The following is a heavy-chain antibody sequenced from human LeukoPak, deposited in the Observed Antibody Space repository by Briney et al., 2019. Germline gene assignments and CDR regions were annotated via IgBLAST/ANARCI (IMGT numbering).Heavy chain of an antibody. CDR1: GDSITSTNW. D-gene: IGHD6-19*01. V-gene: IGHV4-4*02. J-gene: IGHJ4*02. Sequence: SGTLSLTCAVSGDSITSTNWWTWVRQPPGKGLEWIGEIYHSGSTTYNPSLKSRVTISLDRSRNQFSLRLNSVTAADTAVYYCARGGNSAWYFDYWGQGTLVTVSS. CDR2: IYHSGST. CDR3: ARGGNSAWYFDY.